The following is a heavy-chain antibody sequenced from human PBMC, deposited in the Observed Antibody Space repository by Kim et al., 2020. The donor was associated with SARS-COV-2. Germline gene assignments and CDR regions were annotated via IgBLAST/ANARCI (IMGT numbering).Heavy chain of an antibody. Sequence: GGSLRLSCAASGFTFSSYCMHWVRQAPGKGLEWVAVISYDGSNKYYADSVKGRFTISRDNSKNTLYLQMNSLRAEDTAVYYCAKDLYGDYHTGYFDYWGQGTLVTVSS. V-gene: IGHV3-30*18. D-gene: IGHD4-17*01. CDR1: GFTFSSYC. CDR2: ISYDGSNK. J-gene: IGHJ4*02. CDR3: AKDLYGDYHTGYFDY.